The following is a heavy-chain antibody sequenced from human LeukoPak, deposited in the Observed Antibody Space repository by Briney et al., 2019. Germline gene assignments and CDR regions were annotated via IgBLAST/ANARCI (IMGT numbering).Heavy chain of an antibody. D-gene: IGHD6-19*01. J-gene: IGHJ4*02. Sequence: ASVKVSCKASGYTFTSYGISWVRQAPGQGLEWMGWISAYNGNTNYAQKLQGRVTITTDTSTSTAYMELRSLRSDDTAVYYCARDTGWYSSGWFLDYWGQGTLVTVSS. CDR2: ISAYNGNT. CDR1: GYTFTSYG. CDR3: ARDTGWYSSGWFLDY. V-gene: IGHV1-18*01.